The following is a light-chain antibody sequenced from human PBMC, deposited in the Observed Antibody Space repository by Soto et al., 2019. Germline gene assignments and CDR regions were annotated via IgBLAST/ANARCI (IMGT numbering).Light chain of an antibody. CDR1: SSDVGGYNY. J-gene: IGLJ1*01. Sequence: QSVLTQPASLSGSPRQSITISCTGTSSDVGGYNYVSWYQQRPGTAPKLIIYEVNKRPSGVPDRVFGSKSGNTASLTVSGLQAEDEADYYCCSYTSSSTRVFGTGTKVTVL. V-gene: IGLV2-14*01. CDR2: EVN. CDR3: CSYTSSSTRV.